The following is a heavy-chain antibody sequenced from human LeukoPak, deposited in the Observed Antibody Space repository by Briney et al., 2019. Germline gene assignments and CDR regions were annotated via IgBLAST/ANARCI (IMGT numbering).Heavy chain of an antibody. Sequence: GGSPRLSCAAAGFTISSYEMNWVRQAPGKGLEWVSYISSSGSTIYYAVSVKGRFTISRDNAKNSLYLQMNSLRDEDTAVYYCARDQGVAGTTFDYWGQGTLVTVSS. J-gene: IGHJ4*02. CDR2: ISSSGSTI. CDR3: ARDQGVAGTTFDY. CDR1: GFTISSYE. V-gene: IGHV3-48*03. D-gene: IGHD6-19*01.